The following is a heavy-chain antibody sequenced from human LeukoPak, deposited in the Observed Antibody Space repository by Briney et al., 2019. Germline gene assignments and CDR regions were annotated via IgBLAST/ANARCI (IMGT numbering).Heavy chain of an antibody. V-gene: IGHV4-61*02. CDR3: ARDRPDEMATLFDY. Sequence: SETLSLTCTVSSGSISSGSYYWSWIRQPAGKGLEWIGRIYTSGSTNYSPSLKSRVTMSVDTSKNQFSLKLSSVTAADTAVYYCARDRPDEMATLFDYWGQGTLVTVSS. D-gene: IGHD5-24*01. CDR1: SGSISSGSYY. J-gene: IGHJ4*02. CDR2: IYTSGST.